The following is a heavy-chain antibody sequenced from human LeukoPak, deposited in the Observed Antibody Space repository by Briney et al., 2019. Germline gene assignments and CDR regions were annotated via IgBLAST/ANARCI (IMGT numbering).Heavy chain of an antibody. D-gene: IGHD6-19*01. V-gene: IGHV3-48*01. CDR3: ARGSVDLRSGWYWLY. Sequence: GGSLRLSSAASGFTFSSDSMNCVRKGPGKGREGVSFISGSSSGKYHQDHGRGLITSTRENAKNSLYLQMNSLRAEDAAVYYCARGSVDLRSGWYWLYWGQGSLVTVSS. J-gene: IGHJ4*02. CDR2: ISGSSSGK. CDR1: GFTFSSDS.